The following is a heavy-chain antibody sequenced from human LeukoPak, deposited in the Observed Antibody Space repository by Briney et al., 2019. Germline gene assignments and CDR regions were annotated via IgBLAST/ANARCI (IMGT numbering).Heavy chain of an antibody. CDR2: INPNSGDT. Sequence: GASVKVSCKASGYIFTGYYMHWVRQAPGQGLEWMGWINPNSGDTDYAQKFQGRVTMTRDTSIRTVYMELSSLKSDDTAVYYCTRGRRLDNAPTAPCEYWGQGTPVTVSS. J-gene: IGHJ4*02. V-gene: IGHV1-2*02. CDR3: TRGRRLDNAPTAPCEY. D-gene: IGHD2-2*03. CDR1: GYIFTGYY.